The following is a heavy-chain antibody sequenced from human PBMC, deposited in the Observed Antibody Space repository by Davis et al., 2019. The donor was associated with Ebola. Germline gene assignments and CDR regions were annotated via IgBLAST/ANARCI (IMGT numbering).Heavy chain of an antibody. D-gene: IGHD2-2*03. Sequence: SVKVSCKASGGSFTSYTVSWVRQAPGQGLEWMGGIIPIFGTANYAQKFQGRVTITADKSTSTAYMELSSLRSEDTAVYYCARDLDPYYYGMDVWGQGTTVTVSS. CDR1: GGSFTSYT. CDR3: ARDLDPYYYGMDV. J-gene: IGHJ6*02. CDR2: IIPIFGTA. V-gene: IGHV1-69*06.